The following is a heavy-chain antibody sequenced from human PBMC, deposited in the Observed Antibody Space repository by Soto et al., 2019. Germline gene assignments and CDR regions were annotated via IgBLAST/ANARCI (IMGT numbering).Heavy chain of an antibody. Sequence: SVKVSCKASGGTFSRYTISWVRQAPGQGLEWMGRIIPSLGILNYAQRFQGRVTITADKSTSTAYMELSSLRSEDTAVYYCARDEDCGGDCYSDYWGQGTLVTVSS. CDR3: ARDEDCGGDCYSDY. CDR2: IIPSLGIL. D-gene: IGHD2-21*02. V-gene: IGHV1-69*04. J-gene: IGHJ4*02. CDR1: GGTFSRYT.